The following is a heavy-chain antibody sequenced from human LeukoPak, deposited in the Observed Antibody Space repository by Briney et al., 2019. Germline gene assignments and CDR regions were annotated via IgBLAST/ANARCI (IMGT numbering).Heavy chain of an antibody. D-gene: IGHD2-2*01. V-gene: IGHV3-21*01. CDR2: ISSSSNNI. J-gene: IGHJ4*02. CDR3: ARGYQRPDY. Sequence: GGSLRLSRAASGFTFSTYTMSWVRQAPGKGLEWVSSISSSSNNINYADSVKGRFTISRDNAMNSVHLQMNSLRVEDTAVYYCARGYQRPDYWGQGTLITVSS. CDR1: GFTFSTYT.